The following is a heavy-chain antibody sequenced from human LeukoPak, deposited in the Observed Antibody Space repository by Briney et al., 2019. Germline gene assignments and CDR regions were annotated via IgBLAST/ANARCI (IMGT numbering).Heavy chain of an antibody. CDR1: GFTFSSYE. V-gene: IGHV3-48*03. Sequence: GSLRLSCAASGFTFSSYEMNWVRQAPGKGLEWVSFINTGGRTIYYADSVKGRFAISRDNAKNSLYLQMNNLRAGDTAVYYCARVGGRQGYVSDHWGQGTLVTVSS. D-gene: IGHD3-10*02. J-gene: IGHJ4*02. CDR2: INTGGRTI. CDR3: ARVGGRQGYVSDH.